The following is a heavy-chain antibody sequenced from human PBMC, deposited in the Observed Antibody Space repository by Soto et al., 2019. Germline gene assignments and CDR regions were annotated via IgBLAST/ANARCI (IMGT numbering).Heavy chain of an antibody. Sequence: EVQLLESGGGLVQPGESLRLSCAASGFTFSSYTMSWVRQAPGKGLEWVSVISGSDDSTYYAHSVKGRCTTSRDNCKKTLYVKMNSLRAGDTAVYYCAKRSSSPTFDYWGQGTLVTVSS. CDR3: AKRSSSPTFDY. D-gene: IGHD6-6*01. V-gene: IGHV3-23*01. J-gene: IGHJ4*02. CDR1: GFTFSSYT. CDR2: ISGSDDST.